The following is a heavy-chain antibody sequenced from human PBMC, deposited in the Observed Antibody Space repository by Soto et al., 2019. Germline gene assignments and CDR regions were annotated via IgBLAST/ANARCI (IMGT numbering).Heavy chain of an antibody. D-gene: IGHD6-6*01. CDR1: GDSVSSNSSA. CDR3: ARDGSIAARIYYYGMDV. J-gene: IGHJ6*02. Sequence: SHTLSLPCGISGDSVSSNSSACNLIRQSPSRGLELLGRTYYRSKWYNDYVVSVKSRITINPDTSKNQFSLQLNSVTPEDTAVYYCARDGSIAARIYYYGMDVWGQGTTVTVSS. V-gene: IGHV6-1*01. CDR2: TYYRSKWYN.